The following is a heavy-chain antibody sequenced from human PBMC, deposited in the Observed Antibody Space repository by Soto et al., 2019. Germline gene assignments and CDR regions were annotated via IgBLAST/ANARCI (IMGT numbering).Heavy chain of an antibody. CDR2: ISGSGAGT. J-gene: IGHJ6*02. CDR3: ARVWERTVTTRKNFYGMDV. Sequence: GGSLRLSCAASGFTFYIYAMTWVRQAPGKGLEWVSTISGSGAGTYFADSVKGRSTISRDNSKNKLYLQMNSLRAEDTAVYSCARVWERTVTTRKNFYGMDVWGQGTTVTVSS. D-gene: IGHD4-17*01. CDR1: GFTFYIYA. V-gene: IGHV3-23*01.